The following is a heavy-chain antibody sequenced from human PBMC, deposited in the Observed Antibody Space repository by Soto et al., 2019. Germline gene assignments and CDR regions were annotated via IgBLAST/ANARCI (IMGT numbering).Heavy chain of an antibody. J-gene: IGHJ6*02. CDR3: AKVRSGFVLMVYALDV. V-gene: IGHV3-23*01. Sequence: PGGSLRLSCAASGFTFSSYAMSWVRQAPGKGLEWVSAISGSGGSTYYADSVKGRFTISRDNSKNTLYLQMNSLRAEDTAVYYCAKVRSGFVLMVYALDVWGQGTTVTVSS. D-gene: IGHD2-8*01. CDR1: GFTFSSYA. CDR2: ISGSGGST.